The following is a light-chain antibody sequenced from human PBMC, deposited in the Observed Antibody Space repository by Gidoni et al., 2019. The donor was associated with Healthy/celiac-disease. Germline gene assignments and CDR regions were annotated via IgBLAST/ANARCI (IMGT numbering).Light chain of an antibody. CDR1: QSLLYSSNTKNY. J-gene: IGKJ4*01. Sequence: DIVMTQSPGALAVSLGERATIYCQSSQSLLYSSNTKNYLAWYQQKPGQPPKLLIYWASTRESGVPDRFSGSGSGTDFALTISSLQAEDVAVYYCQQYYSTPPSLTFGGGTKVEIK. CDR3: QQYYSTPPSLT. V-gene: IGKV4-1*01. CDR2: WAS.